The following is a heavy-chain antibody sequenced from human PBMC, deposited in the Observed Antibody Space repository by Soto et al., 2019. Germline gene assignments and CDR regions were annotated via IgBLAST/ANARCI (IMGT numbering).Heavy chain of an antibody. V-gene: IGHV5-51*01. Sequence: EVQLVQSGAELKKPGESLKISCKTSGYSFTSHWIAWVRQMPGKGLEWMGIIYPSDSDIRYRPSFQGQVTISVDKSISTAYLQWSSPKASDTATYYCARQDYSNYRGGMDVWGQGTTVTVSS. CDR3: ARQDYSNYRGGMDV. D-gene: IGHD2-2*01. CDR2: IYPSDSDI. J-gene: IGHJ6*02. CDR1: GYSFTSHW.